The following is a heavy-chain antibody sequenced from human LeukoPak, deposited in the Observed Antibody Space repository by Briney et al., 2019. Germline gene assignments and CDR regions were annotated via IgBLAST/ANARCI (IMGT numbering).Heavy chain of an antibody. CDR3: AKDSSIVVVVAATEY. CDR2: ISGSGGST. Sequence: GGSLRLSCAASGFTFSSYAMSWVRQAPGKGLEWVSAISGSGGSTYYADSVKGRFTISRDNSKNTLYLQMNSLRAEDTAVYYCAKDSSIVVVVAATEYWGQGTLVTVSS. V-gene: IGHV3-23*01. CDR1: GFTFSSYA. D-gene: IGHD2-15*01. J-gene: IGHJ4*02.